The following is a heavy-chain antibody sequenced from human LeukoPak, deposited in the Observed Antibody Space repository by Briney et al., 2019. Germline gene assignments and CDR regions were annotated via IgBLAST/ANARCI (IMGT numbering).Heavy chain of an antibody. V-gene: IGHV3-30-3*01. CDR1: GFTFSSYA. J-gene: IGHJ4*02. Sequence: GRSLRLSCAASGFTFSSYAMHWVRQAPGKGLEWVAVISYDGSNKYYADSVKGRFTISRDNSKNTLYLQMNSLRAEDTAVYYCASPYDFWSGGPGDYFDYWGQGTLVTVSS. D-gene: IGHD3-3*01. CDR3: ASPYDFWSGGPGDYFDY. CDR2: ISYDGSNK.